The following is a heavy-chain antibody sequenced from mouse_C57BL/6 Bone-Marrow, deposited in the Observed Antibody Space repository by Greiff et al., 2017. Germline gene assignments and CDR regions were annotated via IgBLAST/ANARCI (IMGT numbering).Heavy chain of an antibody. V-gene: IGHV3-6*01. CDR2: ISYDGSN. CDR1: GYSIPSGYY. J-gene: IGHJ3*01. D-gene: IGHD2-2*01. Sequence: EVQLQESGPGLVKPSQSLSLTCSVTGYSIPSGYYWNWIRQFPGNKLEWMGYISYDGSNNYNPSLKNRISITRDTSKNQFFLKLNSVTTEDTATYDCARKRMGTTGFAYWGQGTLVTVSA. CDR3: ARKRMGTTGFAY.